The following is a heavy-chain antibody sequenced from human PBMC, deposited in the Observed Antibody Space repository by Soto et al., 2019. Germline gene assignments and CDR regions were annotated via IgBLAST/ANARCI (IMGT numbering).Heavy chain of an antibody. V-gene: IGHV4-61*01. J-gene: IGHJ6*02. CDR1: GASVSSSNHY. CDR2: VYYSGST. CDR3: VHLSGSLYHYYGLDV. Sequence: LSLTCTVSGASVSSSNHYWSWVRQPPGKGLEWVGYVYYSGSTNSNPSLKSRVTLSLDTSRSQFSLKLNSVTAADTAVYYCVHLSGSLYHYYGLDVWGQGTTVTVSS. D-gene: IGHD1-26*01.